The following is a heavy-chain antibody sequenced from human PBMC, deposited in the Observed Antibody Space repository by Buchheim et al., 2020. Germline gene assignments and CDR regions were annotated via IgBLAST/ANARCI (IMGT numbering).Heavy chain of an antibody. CDR1: GFTFTTYA. CDR3: AKDDYVGRYYFDY. D-gene: IGHD4/OR15-4a*01. V-gene: IGHV3-23*01. CDR2: ISSGSGGST. J-gene: IGHJ4*02. Sequence: EVQLLESGGGLVQPGGSLRLSCAASGFTFTTYAMTWVRQAPGKGLEWVSAISSGSGGSTHYADSVKGRFTISRDNSKHTLYLQMNSLKVEDTAIYYCAKDDYVGRYYFDYWGQGTL.